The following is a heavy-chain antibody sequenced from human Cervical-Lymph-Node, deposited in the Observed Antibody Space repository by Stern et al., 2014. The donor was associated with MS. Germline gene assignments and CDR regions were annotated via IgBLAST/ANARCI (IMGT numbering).Heavy chain of an antibody. CDR2: INPSGGST. CDR3: ARQRHYYDSSGYYYDY. Sequence: QVQLVQSGAEVKKPGASVKVSCKASGYTFTSYYMHWVRQAPGQGLEWMGTINPSGGSTSYAQKFQGRVTMTRDTSTSTVYMELSSLRSEDTAVYYCARQRHYYDSSGYYYDYWGQGTLVTVSS. D-gene: IGHD3-22*01. CDR1: GYTFTSYY. V-gene: IGHV1-46*03. J-gene: IGHJ4*02.